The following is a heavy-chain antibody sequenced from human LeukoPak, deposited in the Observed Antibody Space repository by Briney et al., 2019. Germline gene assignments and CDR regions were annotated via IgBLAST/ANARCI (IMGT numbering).Heavy chain of an antibody. CDR3: TASLLGYGMDV. V-gene: IGHV4-4*02. CDR2: IYHNGST. D-gene: IGHD3-16*01. J-gene: IGHJ6*02. Sequence: SGTLSLTCAVSGGSISSSNWWSWVRQPPGKGLEWIGEIYHNGSTNYNPSLKSRVTISVDKSKNQFSLKLSSVTAADTAVYYCTASLLGYGMDVWGQGTTVTVSS. CDR1: GGSISSSNW.